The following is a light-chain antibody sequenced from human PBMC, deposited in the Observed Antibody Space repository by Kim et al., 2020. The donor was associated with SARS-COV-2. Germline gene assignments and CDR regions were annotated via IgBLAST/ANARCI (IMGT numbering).Light chain of an antibody. Sequence: SYELTQPPSVSVAPGKTATITCGGNNIGRKSVHWYQQKPGQAPLLVVYDDTDRPSGIPERFSGSNSGSTATLTITRVEAGDEADYYCQVLDGTSDLLVVFGGGTQLTVL. V-gene: IGLV3-21*03. CDR3: QVLDGTSDLLVV. CDR2: DDT. J-gene: IGLJ2*01. CDR1: NIGRKS.